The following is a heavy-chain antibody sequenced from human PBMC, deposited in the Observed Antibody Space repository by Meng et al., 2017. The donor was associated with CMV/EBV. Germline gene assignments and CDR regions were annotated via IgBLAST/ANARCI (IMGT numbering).Heavy chain of an antibody. J-gene: IGHJ6*02. CDR2: IYYSGST. Sequence: SETLSLTCTVSGGSISSYYWSWTRQPPGKGLEWIGYIYYSGSTNYNPSLKSRVTISVDTSKNQFSLKLSSVTAADTAVYYCARDPNLWSGMDVWGQGTTVTVSS. CDR1: GGSISSYY. CDR3: ARDPNLWSGMDV. V-gene: IGHV4-59*01. D-gene: IGHD3-10*01.